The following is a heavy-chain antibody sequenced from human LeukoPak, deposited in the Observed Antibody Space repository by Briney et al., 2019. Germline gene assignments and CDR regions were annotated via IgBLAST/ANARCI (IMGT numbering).Heavy chain of an antibody. Sequence: ASVKVSCKASGYSFTGYYMHWVRQAPGQGLEWMGWINPNSGGTNYAQKFQGRVTMTRDTSISTAYLELRRLRSDDVDVYYCARYSDSSGYMEYWGQGTLVTVSS. J-gene: IGHJ4*02. CDR1: GYSFTGYY. D-gene: IGHD3-22*01. CDR3: ARYSDSSGYMEY. CDR2: INPNSGGT. V-gene: IGHV1-2*02.